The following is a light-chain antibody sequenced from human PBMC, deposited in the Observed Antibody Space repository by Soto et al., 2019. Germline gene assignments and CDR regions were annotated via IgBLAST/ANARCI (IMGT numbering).Light chain of an antibody. CDR2: EVT. V-gene: IGLV2-14*01. Sequence: QAVVTQPPSASGSPGQSVTISCTGTSSDVGGHNYVSWFQQHPGQAPKLLIYEVTTRPSGVSTRFSGSKSGNTASLTISGLQAEDEADYHCSSYSSSGTLFVFGTGTKLTVL. CDR1: SSDVGGHNY. J-gene: IGLJ1*01. CDR3: SSYSSSGTLFV.